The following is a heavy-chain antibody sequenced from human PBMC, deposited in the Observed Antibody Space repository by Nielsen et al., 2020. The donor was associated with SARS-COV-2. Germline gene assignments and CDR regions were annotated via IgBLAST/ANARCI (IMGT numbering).Heavy chain of an antibody. CDR1: GGSISSYY. CDR3: ARAGIGYCSSTSCYDYYYYYYMDV. J-gene: IGHJ6*03. Sequence: GSLRLSCTVSGGSISSYYWSWIRQPPGKGLEWIGYIYYSGSTSYNPSLKSRVTISVDTSKNQFSLKLSSVTAADTAVYYCARAGIGYCSSTSCYDYYYYYYMDVWGKGTTVTVSS. D-gene: IGHD2-2*01. CDR2: IYYSGST. V-gene: IGHV4-59*01.